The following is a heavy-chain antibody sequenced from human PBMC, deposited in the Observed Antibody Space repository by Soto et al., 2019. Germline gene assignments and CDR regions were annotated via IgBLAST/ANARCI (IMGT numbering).Heavy chain of an antibody. V-gene: IGHV3-74*01. CDR2: INSDGSHT. J-gene: IGHJ6*02. Sequence: DVQLVESGGGVVQAGGSVRLSCAASGLSFNIYWMHWVRQVPGKGLVWLARINSDGSHTIYVDSVKGRFTISRDNAKNTVFLQMDSLRDEDTGVYYCAGGMAGLDVWGQGTTVTVSS. CDR1: GLSFNIYW. CDR3: AGGMAGLDV.